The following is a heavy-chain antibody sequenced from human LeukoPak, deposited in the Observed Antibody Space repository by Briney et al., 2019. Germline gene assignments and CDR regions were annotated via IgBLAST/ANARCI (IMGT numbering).Heavy chain of an antibody. Sequence: GGSLRPSCAASGFTFSNYPMHWVRQAPGKGLEWVAVVSRDGISKYYPDSVRGRFTISRDNSKNTLYLEVNSLRSEDTAVFYCAREIPNAFDIWGQGTMVTVSS. CDR3: AREIPNAFDI. V-gene: IGHV3-30-3*01. J-gene: IGHJ3*02. CDR2: VSRDGISK. CDR1: GFTFSNYP.